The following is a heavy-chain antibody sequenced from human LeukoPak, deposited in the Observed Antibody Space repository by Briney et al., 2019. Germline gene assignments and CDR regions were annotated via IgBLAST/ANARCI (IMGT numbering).Heavy chain of an antibody. CDR2: IYYSGST. J-gene: IGHJ3*02. V-gene: IGHV4-59*08. CDR1: GGSISSYY. Sequence: SKTLSLTCTVSGGSISSYYWSWIRQPPGKGLEWIGYIYYSGSTNYNPSLKSRVTISVDTSKNQFSLKLSSVTAADTAVYYCARLESTSYYDSSGYKRFDAFDIWGQGTMVTVSS. D-gene: IGHD3-22*01. CDR3: ARLESTSYYDSSGYKRFDAFDI.